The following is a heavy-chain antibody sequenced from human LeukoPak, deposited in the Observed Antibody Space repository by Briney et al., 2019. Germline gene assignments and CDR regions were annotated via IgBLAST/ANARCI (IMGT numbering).Heavy chain of an antibody. V-gene: IGHV3-23*01. CDR2: ISGSGGDT. CDR1: GFTFSNFL. J-gene: IGHJ4*02. CDR3: ARDSNGPAF. D-gene: IGHD6-19*01. Sequence: GGSLRLSCAASGFTFSNFLMTWVRQAPGKGPEWVSAISGSGGDTYYADSVKGRFTISRDNSKNTLYLQMNSLRAEDTAVYYCARDSNGPAFWGQGTLVTVSS.